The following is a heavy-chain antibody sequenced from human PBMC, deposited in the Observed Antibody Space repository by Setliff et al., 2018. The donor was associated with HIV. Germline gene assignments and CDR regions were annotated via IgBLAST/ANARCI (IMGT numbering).Heavy chain of an antibody. V-gene: IGHV1-69*01. J-gene: IGHJ6*02. CDR1: GGTFSSYA. Sequence: VKVSCKASGGTFSSYAISWVRQAPGQGLEWMGGIIPIFGTANYAQKFQGRVTITADESTSTAYMELSSLRSEDTAVYYCAREAVEAAAGTGSNYYGMDVWGQGTTVTVSS. D-gene: IGHD6-13*01. CDR2: IIPIFGTA. CDR3: AREAVEAAAGTGSNYYGMDV.